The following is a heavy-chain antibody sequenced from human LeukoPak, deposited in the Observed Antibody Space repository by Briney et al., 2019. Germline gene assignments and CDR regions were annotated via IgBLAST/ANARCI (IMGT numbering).Heavy chain of an antibody. J-gene: IGHJ4*02. CDR1: GFTISSTY. V-gene: IGHV3-53*01. Sequence: GGSLRLSCAASGFTISSTYINWVRQSPGKGLEWVSIMYSSGDTYYADAVKGRFTISRDNSKNTVHLQMNSLRGEDTAVYYCAGGTIGAFHFGFWGQGTLVTVSS. D-gene: IGHD2-8*01. CDR3: AGGTIGAFHFGF. CDR2: MYSSGDT.